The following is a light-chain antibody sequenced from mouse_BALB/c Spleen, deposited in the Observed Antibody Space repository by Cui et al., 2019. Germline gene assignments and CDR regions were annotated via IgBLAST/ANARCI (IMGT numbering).Light chain of an antibody. CDR2: STS. CDR1: SSVSY. Sequence: QIVLTQSPAIISAYPGETVTITCSAKSSVSYLHWFQQKPGTTPKRWIYSTSSLASGVPARFSGSGSGSAYSLTISRMESEDVATYYCQQRSSYPFTFGSGTKLEIK. V-gene: IGKV4-57*01. J-gene: IGKJ4*01. CDR3: QQRSSYPFT.